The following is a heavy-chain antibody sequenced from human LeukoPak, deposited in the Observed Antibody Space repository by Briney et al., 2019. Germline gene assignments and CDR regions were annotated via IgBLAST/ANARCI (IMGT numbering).Heavy chain of an antibody. CDR2: IYYSGST. Sequence: SETLSLTCTVSGGSMSSYYWSWIGQPPEKGLEWIGYIYYSGSTNYNPSLKSRVTISVDTSKNQFSLKLSSVTAADTAVYYCARGLRVRRDGYNYWFDYWGQGTLVTVSS. CDR3: ARGLRVRRDGYNYWFDY. V-gene: IGHV4-59*01. D-gene: IGHD5-24*01. CDR1: GGSMSSYY. J-gene: IGHJ5*01.